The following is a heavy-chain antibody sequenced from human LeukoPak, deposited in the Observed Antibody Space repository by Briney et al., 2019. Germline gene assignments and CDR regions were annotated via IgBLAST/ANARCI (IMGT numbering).Heavy chain of an antibody. J-gene: IGHJ4*02. CDR2: IYYSGST. D-gene: IGHD3-3*01. Sequence: SETLSLTCTVSGGSISSSSYYWGWIRQPPGKGLEWIGSIYYSGSTYYNPSLKSRVTISVGTSKNQFSLKLSSVTAADTAVYYCARDGPRGFGVVLRAFDYWGQGTLVTVSS. V-gene: IGHV4-39*07. CDR1: GGSISSSSYY. CDR3: ARDGPRGFGVVLRAFDY.